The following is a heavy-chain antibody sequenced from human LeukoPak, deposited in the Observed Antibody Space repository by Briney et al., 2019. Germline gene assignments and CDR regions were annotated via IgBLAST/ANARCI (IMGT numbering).Heavy chain of an antibody. CDR3: ARVNPRDAFDI. CDR2: IIPIFGTA. J-gene: IGHJ3*02. Sequence: SVKVSCKASGGTFSSYAISWVRQAPGQGLEWMGGIIPIFGTANYAQKFQGRVTITTDESTSTAYVELSSLRSEDTAVYYCARVNPRDAFDIWAKGQWSPSLQ. CDR1: GGTFSSYA. V-gene: IGHV1-69*05. D-gene: IGHD1-14*01.